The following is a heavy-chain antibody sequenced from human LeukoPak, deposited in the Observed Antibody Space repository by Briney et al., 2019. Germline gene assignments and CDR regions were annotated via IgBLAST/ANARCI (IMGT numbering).Heavy chain of an antibody. D-gene: IGHD7-27*01. CDR3: AKDRGDPDYYFDQ. V-gene: IGHV3-33*06. CDR1: GFTFSSYG. J-gene: IGHJ4*02. Sequence: GGSLRLSCAASGFTFSSYGIHWVRQAPGKGLEWVAVVWYDGSEKYYADSVKGRFTISRDNSKNTLYLQMNSLRAEDTAIYYCAKDRGDPDYYFDQWGQGTLVTVSS. CDR2: VWYDGSEK.